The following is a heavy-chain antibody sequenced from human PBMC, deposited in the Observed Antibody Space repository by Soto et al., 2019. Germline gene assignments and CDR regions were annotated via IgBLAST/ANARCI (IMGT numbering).Heavy chain of an antibody. CDR2: ISGGGDRT. V-gene: IGHV3-23*01. Sequence: PGGSLRLSCAASGFTFTNYAMSWVRQAPGKGLEWVSAISGGGDRTYYADSVTGRFTISRDNRKNTLYLQMNNLRAEDTALYYCAKSGVDFWSGYLAWGQGTLVTVSS. CDR3: AKSGVDFWSGYLA. J-gene: IGHJ5*02. D-gene: IGHD3-3*01. CDR1: GFTFTNYA.